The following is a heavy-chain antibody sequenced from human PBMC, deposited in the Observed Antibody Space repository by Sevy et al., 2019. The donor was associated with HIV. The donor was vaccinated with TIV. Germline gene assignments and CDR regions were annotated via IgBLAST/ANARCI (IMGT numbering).Heavy chain of an antibody. CDR2: ISGSGGST. J-gene: IGHJ3*02. CDR1: GFTFSSYA. CDR3: AKGVIVGATRGDAFDI. Sequence: GGSLRLSCAASGFTFSSYAMSWVRQAPGKGLEWVSAISGSGGSTYYADSVKGRFTISRDNSKNTLYPQMNSLRAEDTAVYYCAKGVIVGATRGDAFDIWGQGTMVTVSS. D-gene: IGHD1-26*01. V-gene: IGHV3-23*01.